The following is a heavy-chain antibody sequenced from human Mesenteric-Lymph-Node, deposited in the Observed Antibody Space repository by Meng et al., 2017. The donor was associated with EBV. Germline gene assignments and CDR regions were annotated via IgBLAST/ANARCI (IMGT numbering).Heavy chain of an antibody. Sequence: GQLEEWGAGLLKHSEPLSLTCAVYGGYFSGYYWGWIRQPPGKGMEWNGEINHSGSNNYDPSLKSRVTISVDTSKNQFSPKLSSVTAADTAVYYCAGDPRDETMVQGVSWFDPWGQRTLVTVSS. V-gene: IGHV4-34*01. J-gene: IGHJ5*02. CDR2: INHSGSN. CDR1: GGYFSGYY. D-gene: IGHD3-10*01. CDR3: AGDPRDETMVQGVSWFDP.